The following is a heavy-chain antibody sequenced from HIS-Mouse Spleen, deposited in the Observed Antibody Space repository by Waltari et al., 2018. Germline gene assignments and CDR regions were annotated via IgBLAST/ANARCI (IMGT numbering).Heavy chain of an antibody. Sequence: EVQLVETGGGLIQPGGSLILSCAASGFTVRSNYIIWVRRAPGKGLEWVSVIYSGGSTYYADSVKGRFTISRDNSKNTLYLQMNSLRAEDTAVYYCARHYYYGSGSYYFDYWGQGTLVTVSS. CDR1: GFTVRSNY. V-gene: IGHV3-53*02. CDR2: IYSGGST. D-gene: IGHD3-10*01. CDR3: ARHYYYGSGSYYFDY. J-gene: IGHJ4*02.